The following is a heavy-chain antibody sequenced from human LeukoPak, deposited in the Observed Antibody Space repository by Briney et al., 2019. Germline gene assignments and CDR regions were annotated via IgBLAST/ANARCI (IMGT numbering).Heavy chain of an antibody. CDR3: ARRAWKNNWNDAGPDYFDY. CDR1: GGTFSSYA. CDR2: IIPIFGTA. J-gene: IGHJ4*02. Sequence: SVKVSCKASGGTFSSYAISWVRQAPGQGLEWMGGIIPIFGTANYAQEFQGRVTITADKSTSTAYMELSSLRSEDTAVYYCARRAWKNNWNDAGPDYFDYWGQGTLVTVSS. V-gene: IGHV1-69*06. D-gene: IGHD1-1*01.